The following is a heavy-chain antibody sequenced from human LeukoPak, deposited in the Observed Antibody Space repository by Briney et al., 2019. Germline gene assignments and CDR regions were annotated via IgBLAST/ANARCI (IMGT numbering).Heavy chain of an antibody. J-gene: IGHJ4*02. Sequence: GGSLRLSCTASGFTFGDYALSWVRQAPGKGLERVVVIKSKTYAATTEYAASVAGRFTISRDDYKNIAHLQMNSLKTEDTAVYYCTRHVAFGELPFDYWGQGILVTAS. CDR1: GFTFGDYA. CDR2: IKSKTYAATT. CDR3: TRHVAFGELPFDY. V-gene: IGHV3-49*04. D-gene: IGHD3-10*01.